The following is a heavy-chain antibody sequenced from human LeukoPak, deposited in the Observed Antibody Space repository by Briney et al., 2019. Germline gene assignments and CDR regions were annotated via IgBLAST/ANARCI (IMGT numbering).Heavy chain of an antibody. D-gene: IGHD4-17*01. CDR3: TTHGDSPYYFDY. J-gene: IGHJ4*02. Sequence: PGGSLRLSCAASGFTFSSYEMNWVRQAPGKGLEWVGRIKSKTDGGTTDYAAPVKGRFTISRDDSKNTLYLQMNSLKTEGTAVYYCTTHGDSPYYFDYWGQGTLVTVSS. CDR1: GFTFSSYE. V-gene: IGHV3-15*01. CDR2: IKSKTDGGTT.